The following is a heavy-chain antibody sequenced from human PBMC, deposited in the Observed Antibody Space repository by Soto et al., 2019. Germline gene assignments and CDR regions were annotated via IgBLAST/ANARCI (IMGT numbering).Heavy chain of an antibody. V-gene: IGHV1-69*02. Sequence: GASVKVSCKASGGTFSSSSISWVRQAPGQGLEWMGRIIPILGITSYAQNFQGRVTMIADKSTSTVYMELSSLRSEDTAVYYCARGNEAVAGQAPYYGMDVWGQGTTVTVSS. J-gene: IGHJ6*02. D-gene: IGHD6-19*01. CDR3: ARGNEAVAGQAPYYGMDV. CDR2: IIPILGIT. CDR1: GGTFSSSS.